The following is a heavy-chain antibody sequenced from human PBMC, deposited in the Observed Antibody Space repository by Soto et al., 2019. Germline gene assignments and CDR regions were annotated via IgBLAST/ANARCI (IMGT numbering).Heavy chain of an antibody. D-gene: IGHD2-15*01. CDR1: GYTFTSYY. CDR2: INPSGGST. Sequence: GASVKVSCKASGYTFTSYYMHWVRQAPGQGLEWMGIINPSGGSTSYAQKFQGRVTMTRDTSTSTVYMELSSLRSEDTAVYYCASWYCSGGSCYSRADAFDIWGQGTMVTVSS. V-gene: IGHV1-46*03. J-gene: IGHJ3*02. CDR3: ASWYCSGGSCYSRADAFDI.